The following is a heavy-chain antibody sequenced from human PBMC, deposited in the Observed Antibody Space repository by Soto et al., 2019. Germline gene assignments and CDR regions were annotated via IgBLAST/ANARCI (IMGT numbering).Heavy chain of an antibody. J-gene: IGHJ5*02. Sequence: SLRLSCAASGFTISGNYITWVRQAPGKGLEWVSVIFSGDNTFYSDSVKGRFTISRDSSKNTVYLQMNRLRGDDTAVYFCATGLTLPVRPSFDTWGQGTLVTVSS. V-gene: IGHV3-53*01. CDR1: GFTISGNY. CDR2: IFSGDNT. CDR3: ATGLTLPVRPSFDT. D-gene: IGHD2-21*02.